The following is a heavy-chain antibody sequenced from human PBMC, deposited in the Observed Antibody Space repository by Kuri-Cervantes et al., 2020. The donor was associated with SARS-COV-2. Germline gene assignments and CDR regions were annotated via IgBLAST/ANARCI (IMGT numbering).Heavy chain of an antibody. CDR3: ARGIVVVPAAIPNYYYYGMDV. D-gene: IGHD2-2*02. CDR1: GYTFTTYG. Sequence: ASVTVSCKASGYTFTTYGMHWVRPAPGQGPEWMGWINAGNGKTRYSPKFRGRVTITRDTSANTASMELSSLRSEDTAVYYCARGIVVVPAAIPNYYYYGMDVWGQGTTVTVSS. V-gene: IGHV1-3*01. CDR2: INAGNGKT. J-gene: IGHJ6*02.